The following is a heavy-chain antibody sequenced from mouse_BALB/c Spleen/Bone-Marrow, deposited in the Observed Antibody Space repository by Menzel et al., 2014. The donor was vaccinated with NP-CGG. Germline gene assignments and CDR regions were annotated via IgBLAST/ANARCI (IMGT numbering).Heavy chain of an antibody. Sequence: VQLQQSGPGLVQPSQSLSITCTVSGFPLTSYGVHWVRQSPGKGLEWLGVIWSGGSTVYNAAFISRLSISKDNSKSQVLFKMNSLQANDTAIYYCARNLLLRRAMDYWGQGTSVTVSS. V-gene: IGHV2-2*02. D-gene: IGHD1-1*01. CDR2: IWSGGST. CDR1: GFPLTSYG. CDR3: ARNLLLRRAMDY. J-gene: IGHJ4*01.